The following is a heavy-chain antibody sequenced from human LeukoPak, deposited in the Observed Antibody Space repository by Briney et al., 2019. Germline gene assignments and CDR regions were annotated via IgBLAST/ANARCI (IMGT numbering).Heavy chain of an antibody. CDR3: ARDHNSTPYYFDY. Sequence: ASVKVSRKASGYTFTVYYVHWVRQAPGQGLEWMGWINPNSGGTDYAQKFQGRVTMTRDTSISTAYMELSSLRSDDTAVYYCARDHNSTPYYFDYWGQGTLVTVSS. J-gene: IGHJ4*02. D-gene: IGHD2/OR15-2a*01. CDR2: INPNSGGT. V-gene: IGHV1-2*02. CDR1: GYTFTVYY.